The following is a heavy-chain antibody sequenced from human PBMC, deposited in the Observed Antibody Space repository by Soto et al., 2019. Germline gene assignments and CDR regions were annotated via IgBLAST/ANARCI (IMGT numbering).Heavy chain of an antibody. J-gene: IGHJ4*02. D-gene: IGHD2-2*01. CDR2: ISGSGGST. CDR1: GFTFSSYA. V-gene: IGHV3-23*01. CDR3: AKDRGYCSSTSCEYYFDY. Sequence: EVQLLESGGGLVQPGGSLRLSCAASGFTFSSYAMSWVRQAPGKGLEWVSAISGSGGSTYYADSVKGRFTISRDNSKNTLYLQMNSLRAEDTAVYYCAKDRGYCSSTSCEYYFDYWGQGTLVTVSS.